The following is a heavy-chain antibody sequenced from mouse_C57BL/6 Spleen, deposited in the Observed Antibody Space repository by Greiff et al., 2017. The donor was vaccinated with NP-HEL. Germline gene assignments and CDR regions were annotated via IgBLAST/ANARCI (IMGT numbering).Heavy chain of an antibody. CDR3: ARLDFDV. V-gene: IGHV5-6*01. J-gene: IGHJ1*03. CDR2: ISSGGSYT. Sequence: EVKLQESGGDLVKPGGSLKLSCAASGFTFSSYGMSWVRQTPDKRLEWVATISSGGSYTYYPDSVKGRFTISRDNAKNTLYLQMSSLKSEDTAMYYCARLDFDVWGTGTTVTVSS. CDR1: GFTFSSYG.